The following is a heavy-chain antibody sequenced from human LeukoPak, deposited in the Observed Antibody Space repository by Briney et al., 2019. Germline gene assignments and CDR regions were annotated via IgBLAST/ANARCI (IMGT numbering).Heavy chain of an antibody. J-gene: IGHJ4*01. CDR3: ARENVDPQRTTYYFDY. V-gene: IGHV4-39*07. D-gene: IGHD6-25*01. Sequence: PSETLSLTCTVSGGSISSSSYYWGWIRQPPGKGLEWIGSIYYSGSTYYNPSLKSRVTISVDTSKNQFSLKVSSVTAADTAVYYCARENVDPQRTTYYFDYWGHGTLVTVSS. CDR2: IYYSGST. CDR1: GGSISSSSYY.